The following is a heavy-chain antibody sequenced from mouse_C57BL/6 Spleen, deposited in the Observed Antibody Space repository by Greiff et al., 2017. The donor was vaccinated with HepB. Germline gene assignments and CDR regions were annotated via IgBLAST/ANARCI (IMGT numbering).Heavy chain of an antibody. CDR1: GYTFTSYW. V-gene: IGHV1-69*01. CDR3: ARDYGYIYAMDY. Sequence: QVQLKQPGAELVMPGASVKLSCKASGYTFTSYWMHWVKQRPGQGLEWIGEIDPSDSYTNYNQKFKGKSTLTADKSSSTAYMQLSSLTSEDSAVYFCARDYGYIYAMDYWGQGTSVTVSS. CDR2: IDPSDSYT. J-gene: IGHJ4*01. D-gene: IGHD2-2*01.